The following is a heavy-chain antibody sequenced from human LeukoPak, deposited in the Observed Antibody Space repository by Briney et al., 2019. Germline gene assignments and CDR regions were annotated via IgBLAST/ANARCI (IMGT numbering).Heavy chain of an antibody. V-gene: IGHV3-48*03. D-gene: IGHD5-18*01. CDR1: GFTFSSYE. Sequence: GGSLRLSCAASGFTFSSYEMNWVRQAPGKGLEWVSYISSSGSTIYYADSVRGRFTIYRDNAKNSLYLQMNSLRAEDTAVYYCARGGPGYSLDYWGQGTLVTVSS. CDR3: ARGGPGYSLDY. CDR2: ISSSGSTI. J-gene: IGHJ4*02.